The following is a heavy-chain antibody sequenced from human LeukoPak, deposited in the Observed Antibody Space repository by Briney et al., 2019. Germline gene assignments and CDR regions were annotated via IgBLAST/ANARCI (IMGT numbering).Heavy chain of an antibody. Sequence: SETLSLTCTVSSGSIGNFYWSWIRQPPGKGLGWIGEINHSGSTNYNPSLKSRVTISVDTSKNQFSLKLSSVTAADTAVYYCAKDGVAYCGGDCTAQFYYYMDVWGKGTTVTVSS. CDR3: AKDGVAYCGGDCTAQFYYYMDV. CDR2: INHSGST. D-gene: IGHD2-21*02. J-gene: IGHJ6*03. V-gene: IGHV4-34*01. CDR1: SGSIGNFY.